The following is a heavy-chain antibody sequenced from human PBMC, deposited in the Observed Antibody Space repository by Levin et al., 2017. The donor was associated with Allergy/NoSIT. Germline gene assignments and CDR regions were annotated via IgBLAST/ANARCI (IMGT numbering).Heavy chain of an antibody. CDR1: GFTFSSYW. D-gene: IGHD2-15*01. V-gene: IGHV3-7*01. CDR2: INQYGDEK. Sequence: GGSLRLSCAASGFTFSSYWMSWVRQAPGKGLEWVANINQYGDEKYYVDSVKGRFTISRDNAKNSLYLQMNSLRSEDTAVYYCARGGFCSGGTCASLVYWGQGTLVTVSS. CDR3: ARGGFCSGGTCASLVY. J-gene: IGHJ4*02.